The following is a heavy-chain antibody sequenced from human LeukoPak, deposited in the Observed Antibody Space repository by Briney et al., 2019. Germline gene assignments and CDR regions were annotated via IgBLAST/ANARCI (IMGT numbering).Heavy chain of an antibody. J-gene: IGHJ4*02. CDR1: GGSFSGYY. D-gene: IGHD3-10*01. CDR2: INHSGST. Sequence: TSETLSLTCAVYGGSFSGYYWSWIRQPPGKGLEWIGEINHSGSTNYNPSLKSRVTISVDTSKNQFSLKLSSVTAADTAVYYCARPRNYYGSGSYLVWGQGTLVTVSS. V-gene: IGHV4-34*01. CDR3: ARPRNYYGSGSYLV.